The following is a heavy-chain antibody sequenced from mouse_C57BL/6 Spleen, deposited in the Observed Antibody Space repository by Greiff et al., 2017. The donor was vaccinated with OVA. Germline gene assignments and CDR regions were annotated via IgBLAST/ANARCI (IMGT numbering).Heavy chain of an antibody. CDR2: IYPSDSET. J-gene: IGHJ4*01. CDR3: ARQGVTTRGYYAMDY. CDR1: GYTFTSYW. Sequence: QVQLQQPGAELVRPGSSVKLSCKASGYTFTSYWMDWVKQRPGQGLEWIGNIYPSDSETHYNQKFKDKAKLTVDKSSSTAYMQLSSLTSEDSAVYYCARQGVTTRGYYAMDYWGQGTSVTVSS. V-gene: IGHV1-61*01. D-gene: IGHD2-2*01.